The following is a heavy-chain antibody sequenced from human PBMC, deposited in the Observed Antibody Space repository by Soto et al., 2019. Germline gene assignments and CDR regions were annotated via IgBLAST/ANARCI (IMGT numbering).Heavy chain of an antibody. J-gene: IGHJ6*02. CDR2: INPNSGGT. CDR3: ARGPHGYYYYGMDV. CDR1: GYTFTGYY. V-gene: IGHV1-2*04. Sequence: ASVKVSCKASGYTFTGYYMHWVRRAPGQGLEWMGWINPNSGGTNYAQKFQGWVTMTRDTSISTAYMELSRLRSDDTAVYYCARGPHGYYYYGMDVWGQGTTVTVSS.